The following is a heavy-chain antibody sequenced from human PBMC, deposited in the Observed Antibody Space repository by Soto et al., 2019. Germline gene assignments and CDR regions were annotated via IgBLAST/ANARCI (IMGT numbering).Heavy chain of an antibody. CDR3: ARIKQLGDAFDI. J-gene: IGHJ3*02. V-gene: IGHV2-70*11. Sequence: SGPTLVNPTQTLRLTCTFSGFSLSTRGMCVSWIRQPPGKALEWLARIDWDDDKYYSTSLKTRLTISKDTSKNQVVLTMTNMDPVDTATYYCARIKQLGDAFDIWGQGTMVTVSS. CDR1: GFSLSTRGMC. CDR2: IDWDDDK. D-gene: IGHD6-6*01.